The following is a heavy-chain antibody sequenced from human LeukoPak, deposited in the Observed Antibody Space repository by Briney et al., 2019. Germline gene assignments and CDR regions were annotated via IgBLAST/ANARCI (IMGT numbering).Heavy chain of an antibody. CDR2: IYYSVST. CDR3: ARSLTTMALGYDY. CDR1: GGSISSRSYY. V-gene: IGHV4-39*01. D-gene: IGHD5-18*01. J-gene: IGHJ4*02. Sequence: SETLSLTCIVSGGSISSRSYYWGWIRQPPGQGLEWVGSIYYSVSTYYNPSLKSRVTISVDTSKNQFSLKLTSVTAADTAVYYCARSLTTMALGYDYWGQGTLVTVSS.